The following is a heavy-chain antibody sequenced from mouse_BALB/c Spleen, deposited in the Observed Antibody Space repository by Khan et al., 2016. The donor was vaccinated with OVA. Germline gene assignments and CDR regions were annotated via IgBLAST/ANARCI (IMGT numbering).Heavy chain of an antibody. J-gene: IGHJ3*01. D-gene: IGHD2-2*01. V-gene: IGHV1S81*02. CDR2: INPNNGGS. CDR3: TKSGYGSFAY. CDR1: GYTFTSYY. Sequence: QVQLQQSGAELVKPGASVKLSCKASGYTFTSYYMYWVKQRPGQGLEWIGEINPNNGGSNCNEKFKSKATLTVDKSSSTAYMQLSGITSEDSAIYYCTKSGYGSFAYWGQGTLVTVSA.